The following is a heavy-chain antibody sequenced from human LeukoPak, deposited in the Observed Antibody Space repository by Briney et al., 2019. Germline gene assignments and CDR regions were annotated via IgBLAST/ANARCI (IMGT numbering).Heavy chain of an antibody. CDR2: ISYDGSNK. CDR1: GFTFSSYA. J-gene: IGHJ4*02. Sequence: QPGGSLRLSCAASGFTFSSYAMHWVRQAPGKGLEWVAVISYDGSNKYYADSVKGRFTISRDNSKNTLYLQMNSPRAEDTAVYYCARDLCYGGSSWYYFDYWGQGTLVTVSS. D-gene: IGHD6-13*01. V-gene: IGHV3-30*01. CDR3: ARDLCYGGSSWYYFDY.